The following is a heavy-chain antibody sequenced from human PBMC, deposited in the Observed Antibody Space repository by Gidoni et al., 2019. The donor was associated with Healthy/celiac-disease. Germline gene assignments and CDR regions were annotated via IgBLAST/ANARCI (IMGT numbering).Heavy chain of an antibody. J-gene: IGHJ6*02. V-gene: IGHV3-30*18. CDR2: ISYDGSNK. Sequence: MHWVRQAPGKGLEWVAVISYDGSNKYYADSVKGRFTISRDNSKNTLYLQMNSLRAEDTAVYYCAKIMTITIFGVARDYYGMDVWGQGTTVTVSS. CDR3: AKIMTITIFGVARDYYGMDV. D-gene: IGHD3-3*01.